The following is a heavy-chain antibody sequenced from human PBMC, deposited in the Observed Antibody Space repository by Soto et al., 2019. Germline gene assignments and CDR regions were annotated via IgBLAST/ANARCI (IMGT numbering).Heavy chain of an antibody. CDR2: ISGSDGST. D-gene: IGHD2-15*01. Sequence: PGGSLRLSCAASGFTFSSYAMSWVRQAPGKGLEWVSAISGSDGSTYYADSVKGRFTISRDNSKNTLSLQMNSLRSDDTAVYYCARGGQLLPNYYYYYGMDVWGQGTTVTVSS. J-gene: IGHJ6*02. CDR1: GFTFSSYA. CDR3: ARGGQLLPNYYYYYGMDV. V-gene: IGHV3-23*01.